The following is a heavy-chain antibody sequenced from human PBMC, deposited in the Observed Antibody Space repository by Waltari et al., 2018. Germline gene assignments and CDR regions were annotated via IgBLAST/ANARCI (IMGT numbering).Heavy chain of an antibody. Sequence: QVQLQESGPGLVKPSETLSLTCTGSGCSIRSYYWSWIRQPPGKGLEWIGYIYYSGSTNYNPSLKSRVTISVDTSKNQFSLKLSSVTAADTAVYYCARGGVPFFDYWGQGTLVTVSS. J-gene: IGHJ4*02. CDR3: ARGGVPFFDY. CDR2: IYYSGST. V-gene: IGHV4-59*01. CDR1: GCSIRSYY.